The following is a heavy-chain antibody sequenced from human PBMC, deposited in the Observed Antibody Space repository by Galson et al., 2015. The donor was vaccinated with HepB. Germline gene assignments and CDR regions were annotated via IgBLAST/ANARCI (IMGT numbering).Heavy chain of an antibody. D-gene: IGHD5-12*01. CDR1: GFAFSDYG. V-gene: IGHV3-30*18. Sequence: SLRLSCAASGFAFSDYGMHWVRQAPGKRLDEVAVVSSDGNTKVYTDSVKGRFTISRDNAKHTRYLLMNSLRPEDTAVYFCVKDKPYTGHAWGQGVLLTVSS. CDR2: VSSDGNTK. CDR3: VKDKPYTGHA. J-gene: IGHJ5*02.